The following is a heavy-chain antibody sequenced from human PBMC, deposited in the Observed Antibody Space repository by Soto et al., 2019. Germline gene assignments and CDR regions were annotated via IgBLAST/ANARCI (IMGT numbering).Heavy chain of an antibody. Sequence: QPWEALRLSCVASGCSFGGGWKCWAWKGPGKGQEWVANIKYDGSEKQYVDSVRCRFSIARDNFANSLFLQMNSLRAGETAIYYCVKGGRYCSRGSCYSPGNHYFDSWGQGTLVTVSS. CDR1: GCSFGGGW. CDR3: VKGGRYCSRGSCYSPGNHYFDS. D-gene: IGHD2-15*01. J-gene: IGHJ4*02. CDR2: IKYDGSEK. V-gene: IGHV3-7*03.